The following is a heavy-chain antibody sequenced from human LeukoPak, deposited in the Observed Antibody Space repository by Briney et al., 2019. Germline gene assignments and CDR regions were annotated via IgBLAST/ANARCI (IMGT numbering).Heavy chain of an antibody. CDR3: AKKRDAFDI. V-gene: IGHV3-23*01. J-gene: IGHJ3*02. Sequence: PGGSLRLSCAASGFTFSNYAMGWVRQAPGKRPEWVSSLTDSGGTTYYVDSVKGRFAICRDNSKNTLYLHMNSLRAEDTAVYYCAKKRDAFDIWGQGTVVTVSS. CDR1: GFTFSNYA. D-gene: IGHD5-24*01. CDR2: LTDSGGTT.